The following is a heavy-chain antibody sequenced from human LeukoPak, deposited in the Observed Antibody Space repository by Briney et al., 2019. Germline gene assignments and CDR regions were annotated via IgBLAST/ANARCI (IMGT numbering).Heavy chain of an antibody. D-gene: IGHD6-19*01. Sequence: SETLSLTCTVSGGSISSSSYYWCWIRQPPGKGLEWIGSIYYSGSTYYNPSLKSRVTISVDTSKNQFSLKLSSVTAADTAVYYCARHEGGAIAVAGNSWFDPWGQGTLVTVSS. CDR1: GGSISSSSYY. CDR2: IYYSGST. CDR3: ARHEGGAIAVAGNSWFDP. V-gene: IGHV4-39*01. J-gene: IGHJ5*02.